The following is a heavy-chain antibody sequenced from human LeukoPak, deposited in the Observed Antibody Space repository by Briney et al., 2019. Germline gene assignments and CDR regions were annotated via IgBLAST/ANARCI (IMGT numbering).Heavy chain of an antibody. D-gene: IGHD2/OR15-2a*01. V-gene: IGHV3-30*02. CDR2: IRYDGSNK. CDR1: GFTFSSYG. J-gene: IGHJ4*02. Sequence: GGSLRLSCAASGFTFSSYGMHWVRQAPGKGPEGVAFIRYDGSNKYYADSVKGRFTISRDNSKNTLYLQMNSLRAEDTAVYYCAKDAGTTYYFDYWGQGTLVTVSS. CDR3: AKDAGTTYYFDY.